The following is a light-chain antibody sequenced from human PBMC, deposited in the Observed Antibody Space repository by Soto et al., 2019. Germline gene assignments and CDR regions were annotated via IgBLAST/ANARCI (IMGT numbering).Light chain of an antibody. V-gene: IGKV4-1*01. CDR3: HQYYSTPWT. Sequence: DIVMTQSPDSLAVSLGERATINCKSSQSVLYSSNEKNYLAWYQQKPGQPPKLLIYWASTRESGVPDRFSGSGSGTDFSLTTSSLQAEDVAVYYCHQYYSTPWTFGQGTKVDIK. CDR2: WAS. J-gene: IGKJ1*01. CDR1: QSVLYSSNEKNY.